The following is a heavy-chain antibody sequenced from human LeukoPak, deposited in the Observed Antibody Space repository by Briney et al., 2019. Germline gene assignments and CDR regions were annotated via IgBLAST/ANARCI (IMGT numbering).Heavy chain of an antibody. Sequence: GASVKVSCKASGYTFTGYYMHWVRQAPGQGLEWMGWINPNSGGTNYAQKFQGRVTMTRDTSISTAYMELSRLRSDDTAVYYCARYDVEEGHYFDYWGQGTLVTVSS. V-gene: IGHV1-2*02. D-gene: IGHD1-1*01. CDR3: ARYDVEEGHYFDY. J-gene: IGHJ4*02. CDR1: GYTFTGYY. CDR2: INPNSGGT.